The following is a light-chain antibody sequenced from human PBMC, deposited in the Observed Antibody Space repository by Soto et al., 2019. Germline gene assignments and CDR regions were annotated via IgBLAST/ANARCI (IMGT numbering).Light chain of an antibody. Sequence: EIVLTQSPGTLSLSPGERATLSCRASQSVSSSYLAWYQQKPGQAPRLLIYGASSRATGIPDRFSGSGSGTYFTLTISSLEPEDFAVYYCHQYGSSPYTFGQGTKLEIK. V-gene: IGKV3-20*01. CDR3: HQYGSSPYT. CDR2: GAS. CDR1: QSVSSSY. J-gene: IGKJ2*01.